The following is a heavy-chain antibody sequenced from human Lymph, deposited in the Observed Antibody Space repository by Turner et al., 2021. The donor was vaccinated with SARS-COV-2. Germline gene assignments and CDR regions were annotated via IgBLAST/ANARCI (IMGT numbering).Heavy chain of an antibody. Sequence: QVQLVESGGGVVQPGRSLRLSCTASGFTFSSYAMHWVRQAPGKGLEWVSLISYDGSNEYYADSVKGRFTISRDNSKNTLYLQMNSLRTEDTAVYYCAREMGSGSDYWGQGTLVTVSS. CDR1: GFTFSSYA. CDR2: ISYDGSNE. J-gene: IGHJ4*02. V-gene: IGHV3-30*04. CDR3: AREMGSGSDY. D-gene: IGHD3-10*01.